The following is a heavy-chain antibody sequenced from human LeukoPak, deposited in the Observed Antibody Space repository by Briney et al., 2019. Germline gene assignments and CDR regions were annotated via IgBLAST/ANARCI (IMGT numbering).Heavy chain of an antibody. CDR3: AKDIVGGGDDY. Sequence: GGSLRLSCAASGFTFSSYGMSWVRQAPGKGLEWVSATSSSDAGTYYADSVKGRFTISRDNAKNSLYLQMNSLRAEDTAVYYCAKDIVGGGDDYWGQGTLVIVSS. CDR2: TSSSDAGT. D-gene: IGHD2-21*02. J-gene: IGHJ4*02. CDR1: GFTFSSYG. V-gene: IGHV3-23*01.